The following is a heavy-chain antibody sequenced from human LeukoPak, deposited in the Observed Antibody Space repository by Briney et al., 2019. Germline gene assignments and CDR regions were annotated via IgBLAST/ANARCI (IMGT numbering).Heavy chain of an antibody. D-gene: IGHD3-22*01. Sequence: PSETLSLTCTVSGRSISSSSYYWGWIRQPPGKGLEWIGSIYYSGSTYYNPSLKSRVTISVDTSKNQFSLKLSSVAAADTAVYYCARVGSYYYDALDYWGQGTLVTVSS. CDR2: IYYSGST. CDR1: GRSISSSSYY. J-gene: IGHJ4*02. V-gene: IGHV4-39*07. CDR3: ARVGSYYYDALDY.